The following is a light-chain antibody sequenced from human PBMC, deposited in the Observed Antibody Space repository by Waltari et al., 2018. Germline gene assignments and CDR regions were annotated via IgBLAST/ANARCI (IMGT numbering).Light chain of an antibody. CDR2: DAS. CDR1: QSVSSY. CDR3: QQRSNWIT. J-gene: IGKJ5*01. Sequence: EIVLTQSPATLSLSPGERATLSCRASQSVSSYLAWYQQKPGQAPRLLIYDASNGATGIPARFSGSGPGTDFTLTISSLEPEDFAVYYCQQRSNWITFGQGTRLEIK. V-gene: IGKV3D-11*02.